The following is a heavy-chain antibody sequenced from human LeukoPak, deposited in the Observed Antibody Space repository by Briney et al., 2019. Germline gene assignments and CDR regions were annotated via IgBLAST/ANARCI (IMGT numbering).Heavy chain of an antibody. CDR2: ISSSSSTI. CDR1: GFTFSSYS. Sequence: GGSLRLSCAAFGFTFSSYSMNWVRQAPGKGLEWVSYISSSSSTIYYADSVKGRFTISRDNAKNSLYLQMNSLRAEDTAVYYCARVLYSSGWYGDHYWGQGTLVTVSS. J-gene: IGHJ4*02. V-gene: IGHV3-48*01. CDR3: ARVLYSSGWYGDHY. D-gene: IGHD6-19*01.